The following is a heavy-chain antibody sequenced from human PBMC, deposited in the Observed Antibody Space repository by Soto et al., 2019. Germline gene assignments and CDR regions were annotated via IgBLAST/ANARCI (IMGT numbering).Heavy chain of an antibody. CDR2: IYYSAST. CDR3: ARHGERRILEQVARDYGKDV. Sequence: QLQLEESGPGLVKPSETLSLTCSVSAGSISSGSYYWGWIRQPPGKGLEGIGSIYYSASTYYNPSLKSRVTASVTKPKNQFSLRVTAGTAAAIAVYYCARHGERRILEQVARDYGKDVWGHRATVTVS. CDR1: AGSISSGSYY. J-gene: IGHJ6*02. V-gene: IGHV4-39*01. D-gene: IGHD2-15*01.